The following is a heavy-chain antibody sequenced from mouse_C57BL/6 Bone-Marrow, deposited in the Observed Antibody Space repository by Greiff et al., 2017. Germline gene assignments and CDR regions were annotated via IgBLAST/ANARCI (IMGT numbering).Heavy chain of an antibody. CDR2: ISDGGSYT. J-gene: IGHJ3*01. CDR1: GFTFSSYA. CDR3: ARDGVYYGSSWFAY. Sequence: EVKLQESGGGLVKPGGSLKLSCAASGFTFSSYAMSWVRQTPEKRLEWVATISDGGSYTYYPDNVKGRFTISRDNAKNNLYLQMSHLKSEDTAMYYCARDGVYYGSSWFAYWGQGTLVTVSA. V-gene: IGHV5-4*01. D-gene: IGHD1-1*01.